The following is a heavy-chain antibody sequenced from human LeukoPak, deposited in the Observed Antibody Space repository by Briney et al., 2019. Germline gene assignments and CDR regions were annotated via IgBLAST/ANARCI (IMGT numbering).Heavy chain of an antibody. CDR1: GYTFTSYG. D-gene: IGHD3-10*01. V-gene: IGHV1-18*01. CDR2: ITAYNDNT. CDR3: ARALLWFGEPSHIDY. Sequence: GASVKVSCKASGYTFTSYGISWVRQAHGQGLEWMGWITAYNDNTNYAQKLQGRVTMTTDTSTSTAYMELRSLRSDDTAVYYCARALLWFGEPSHIDYWGQGTLVTASS. J-gene: IGHJ4*02.